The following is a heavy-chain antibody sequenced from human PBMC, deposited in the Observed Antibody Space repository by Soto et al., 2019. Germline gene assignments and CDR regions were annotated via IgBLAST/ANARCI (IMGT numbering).Heavy chain of an antibody. V-gene: IGHV4-4*02. CDR1: GGSISSSNW. J-gene: IGHJ5*01. CDR3: ARDCGTTAYNWFDS. CDR2: IYHSGST. Sequence: SETLSLTCAVSGGSISSSNWWSWVRQPPGKGLEWIGEIYHSGSTNYNPSLKSRVTISVNTSKNQFSLKLSSGTAAASAVDYCARDCGTTAYNWFDSWGQGTLVTVSS. D-gene: IGHD1-1*01.